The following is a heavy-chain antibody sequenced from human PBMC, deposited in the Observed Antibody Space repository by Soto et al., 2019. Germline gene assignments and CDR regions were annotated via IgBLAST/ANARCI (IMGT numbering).Heavy chain of an antibody. CDR3: ARVFYGDSYYYYYYYMDV. CDR1: GFTFSDYY. J-gene: IGHJ6*03. Sequence: PGGSLRLSCAASGFTFSDYYMSWIRQAPGKGLVLVSSISSSSIYIYYADSVKGRFTISRDNAKNSLYLQMNSLRAEDTAVYYCARVFYGDSYYYYYYYMDVWGKGTTVTVSS. V-gene: IGHV3-11*06. CDR2: ISSSSIYI. D-gene: IGHD4-17*01.